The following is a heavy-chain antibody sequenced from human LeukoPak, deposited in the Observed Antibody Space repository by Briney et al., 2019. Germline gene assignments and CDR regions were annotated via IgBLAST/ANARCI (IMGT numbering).Heavy chain of an antibody. CDR1: GGSIRSYY. CDR3: ARPRYVNSFYAFDI. D-gene: IGHD3-9*01. J-gene: IGHJ3*02. Sequence: PSETLSLTCTVSGGSIRSYYWSWIQQPPGKGLEWIGYIYYSGSTNYSPSLKSRVTIFGDTSKNQFFLKLSSVTAADTAVYYCARPRYVNSFYAFDIWGQGTLVTVSS. CDR2: IYYSGST. V-gene: IGHV4-59*01.